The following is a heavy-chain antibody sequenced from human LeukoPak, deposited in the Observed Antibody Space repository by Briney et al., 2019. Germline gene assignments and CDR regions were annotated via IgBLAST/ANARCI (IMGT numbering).Heavy chain of an antibody. CDR1: GFTFSSYS. J-gene: IGHJ3*02. CDR3: ARTNYYGSGSYPAAFDI. CDR2: ISSSSSYI. V-gene: IGHV3-21*01. D-gene: IGHD3-10*01. Sequence: GGSLRLSCAASGFTFSSYSMNWVRQAPGKGLEWVSSISSSSSYIYYADSVKGRFTISRDNAKNSLYLQMNSLRAEDTAVYYCARTNYYGSGSYPAAFDIWGQGTMVTVSS.